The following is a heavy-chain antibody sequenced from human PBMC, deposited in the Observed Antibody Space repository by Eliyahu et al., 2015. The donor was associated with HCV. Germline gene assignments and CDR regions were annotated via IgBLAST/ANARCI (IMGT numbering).Heavy chain of an antibody. J-gene: IGHJ3*01. D-gene: IGHD2-15*01. Sequence: EVQLVESGGGLVQPGGSLRLSCGGSGFRFSVXALTWVRQAPGKGLEWVSYMSGSGSTIYYADSVKGRFTISRDNANNSLFLQMNSLRAEDTALYYCARGSNFHCSSGSCYSEAFDFWGQGTMVTVSS. CDR2: MSGSGSTI. CDR1: GFRFSVXA. V-gene: IGHV3-48*04. CDR3: ARGSNFHCSSGSCYSEAFDF.